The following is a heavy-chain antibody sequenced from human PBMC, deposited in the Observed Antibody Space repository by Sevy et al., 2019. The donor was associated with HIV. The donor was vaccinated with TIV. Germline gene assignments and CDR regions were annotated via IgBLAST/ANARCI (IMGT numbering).Heavy chain of an antibody. Sequence: GGSLRLSCATSGFIFSDYFISWIRQAPGKGLEWVSYISSSGNTIFYADSVQGRFTTSWDNTKKSVFLQMNSLRAEDTAVYYCAGGEVGGTDWYFDLWGRGTLVTVSS. D-gene: IGHD1-26*01. V-gene: IGHV3-11*01. CDR1: GFIFSDYF. CDR2: ISSSGNTI. J-gene: IGHJ2*01. CDR3: AGGEVGGTDWYFDL.